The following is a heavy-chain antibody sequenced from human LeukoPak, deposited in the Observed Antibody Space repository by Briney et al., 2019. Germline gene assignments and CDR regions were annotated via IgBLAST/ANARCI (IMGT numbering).Heavy chain of an antibody. Sequence: SETLSLTCTVSGGSISSYYWSWIRQPPGKGLEWIGYIYYSGSTNYKPSLKSRVTISVDTSKNQFSLKLSSVTAADTAVYYCARRINGGYFDLWGRGTLVTVSS. CDR2: IYYSGST. CDR1: GGSISSYY. D-gene: IGHD3-16*01. J-gene: IGHJ2*01. CDR3: ARRINGGYFDL. V-gene: IGHV4-59*08.